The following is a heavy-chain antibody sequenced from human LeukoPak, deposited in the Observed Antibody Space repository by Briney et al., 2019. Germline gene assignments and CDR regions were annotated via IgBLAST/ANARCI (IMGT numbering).Heavy chain of an antibody. J-gene: IGHJ6*04. CDR3: ARDALLWFGEGYYYYGMDV. V-gene: IGHV3-33*08. Sequence: GGSLRLSCAASGFTLSNYAMTWVRQAPGKGLEWVAVIWYDGSNKYYADSVKGRFTISRDNPKNTLYLQMNSLRAEDTAVYYCARDALLWFGEGYYYYGMDVWGKGTTVTVSS. D-gene: IGHD3-10*01. CDR2: IWYDGSNK. CDR1: GFTLSNYA.